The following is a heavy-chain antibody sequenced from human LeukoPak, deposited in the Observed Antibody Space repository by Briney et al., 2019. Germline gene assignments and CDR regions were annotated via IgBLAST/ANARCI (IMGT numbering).Heavy chain of an antibody. CDR2: IYTSGST. CDR1: GGSISSYY. J-gene: IGHJ4*02. Sequence: SEALSLTCTVSGGSISSYYWSWIRQPPGKGLEWIGRIYTSGSTNYNPSLKSRVTISVDTSKNQFSLKLSSVTAADTAVYYCAREVHDYGDYGTDYWGQGTLVTVSS. CDR3: AREVHDYGDYGTDY. V-gene: IGHV4-4*08. D-gene: IGHD4-17*01.